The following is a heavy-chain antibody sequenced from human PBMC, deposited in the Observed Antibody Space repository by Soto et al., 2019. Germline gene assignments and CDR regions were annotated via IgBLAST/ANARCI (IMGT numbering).Heavy chain of an antibody. CDR3: ARSIRFLEWFPMGWFDP. Sequence: GESLKISCKGSGYSFTSYWISWVRQMPGKGLEWMGRIDPSDSYTNYSPSFQGHVTISADKSISTAYLQWSSLKASGTAMYYCARSIRFLEWFPMGWFDPWGQGTLVTVSS. V-gene: IGHV5-10-1*01. J-gene: IGHJ5*02. CDR2: IDPSDSYT. CDR1: GYSFTSYW. D-gene: IGHD3-3*01.